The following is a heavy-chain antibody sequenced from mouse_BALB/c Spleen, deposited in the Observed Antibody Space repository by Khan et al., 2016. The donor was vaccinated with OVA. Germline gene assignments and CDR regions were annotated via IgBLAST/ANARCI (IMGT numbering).Heavy chain of an antibody. CDR2: FNPNNGGT. CDR1: GYTFTEYT. J-gene: IGHJ1*01. D-gene: IGHD1-2*01. V-gene: IGHV1-18*01. CDR3: ARRDYYAYYWFFDV. Sequence: VHVKQSGPELVKPGASVKISCKTSGYTFTEYTMHWAKQSHGKSLEWLGGFNPNNGGTSYNQKFKGKATLTVDKSSSTAYMELRSLTSEDSAVYYCARRDYYAYYWFFDVWGAGTTVTVSS.